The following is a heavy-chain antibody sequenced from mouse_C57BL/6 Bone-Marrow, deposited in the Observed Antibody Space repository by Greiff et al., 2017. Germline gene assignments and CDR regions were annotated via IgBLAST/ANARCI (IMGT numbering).Heavy chain of an antibody. CDR3: TIIYSYYAMDY. CDR1: GFNIKDDY. V-gene: IGHV14-4*01. J-gene: IGHJ4*01. Sequence: VQLQQSGAELVRPGASVKLSCTASGFNIKDDYMHWVKQRPEQGLEWIGWIDPENGDTEYASKFQGKATITADTSSNTAYLQLSSLTSEDTAVYYCTIIYSYYAMDYWGQGTSGTVSS. D-gene: IGHD1-1*01. CDR2: IDPENGDT.